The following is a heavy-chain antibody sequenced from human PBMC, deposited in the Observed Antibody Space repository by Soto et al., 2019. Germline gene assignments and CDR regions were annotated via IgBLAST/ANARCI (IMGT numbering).Heavy chain of an antibody. CDR3: SSSKGSGWYEGYFDY. J-gene: IGHJ4*02. D-gene: IGHD6-19*01. CDR2: IIPICGTA. V-gene: IGHV1-69*06. CDR1: GCTFSSYA. Sequence: QVQLVQSGAEVKKPGSSVKVSCKASGCTFSSYAISWVRQAPGQGLEWMGVIIPICGTANYAQKFQGRVTITADKSTSTAYMELSSLSSEDTAVYYCSSSKGSGWYEGYFDYWCQGTLVTVSS.